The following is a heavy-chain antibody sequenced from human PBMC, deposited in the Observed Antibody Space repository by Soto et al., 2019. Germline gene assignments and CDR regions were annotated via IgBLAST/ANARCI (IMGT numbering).Heavy chain of an antibody. CDR2: ISSSSSYI. CDR1: GFTFSSYS. V-gene: IGHV3-21*01. CDR3: ARDSLYDSSGYPHAFDI. D-gene: IGHD3-22*01. Sequence: SGGSLRLSCAASGFTFSSYSMNWVRQAPGKGLEWVSSISSSSSYIYYADSVKGRFTISRDNAKNSLYLQMSSLRAEDTAVYYCARDSLYDSSGYPHAFDIWGQGTMVTVSS. J-gene: IGHJ3*02.